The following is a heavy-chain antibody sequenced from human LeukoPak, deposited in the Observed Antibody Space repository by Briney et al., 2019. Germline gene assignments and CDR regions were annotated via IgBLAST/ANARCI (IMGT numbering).Heavy chain of an antibody. CDR3: ARDQGDGFFDY. CDR1: GFTFSSYG. CDR2: IWYDGSNK. J-gene: IGHJ4*02. Sequence: PGRSLRLSCAASGFTFSSYGMHWVRQAPGKGLEWVAVIWYDGSNKYYADSVKGRFTISRDNSKNTLYLQMNSLRAEDTAVYYCARDQGDGFFDYWGQGTLVTVSS. V-gene: IGHV3-33*01. D-gene: IGHD2-21*01.